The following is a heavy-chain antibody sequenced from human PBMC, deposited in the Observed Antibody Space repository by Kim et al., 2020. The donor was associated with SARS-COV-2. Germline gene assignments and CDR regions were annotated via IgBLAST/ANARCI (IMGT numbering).Heavy chain of an antibody. CDR3: ARAGAHYDILTFTISFDY. J-gene: IGHJ4*01. CDR1: GGSISSYY. Sequence: SETLSLTCTVSGGSISSYYWSWIRQPPGKGLEWIGYIYYSGSTNYNPSLKSRVTISVDTSKNQFSLKLSSVTAADTAVYYCARAGAHYDILTFTISFDY. V-gene: IGHV4-59*13. CDR2: IYYSGST. D-gene: IGHD3-9*01.